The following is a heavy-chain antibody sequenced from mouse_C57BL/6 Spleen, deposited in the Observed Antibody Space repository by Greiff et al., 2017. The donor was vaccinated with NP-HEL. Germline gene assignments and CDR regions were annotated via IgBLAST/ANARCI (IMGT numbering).Heavy chain of an antibody. J-gene: IGHJ2*01. CDR3: ARGLLLRAYYFAY. CDR1: GFNITDYY. CDR2: IDPEDGET. V-gene: IGHV14-2*01. D-gene: IGHD1-1*01. Sequence: DVQLQESGAELVKPGASVKLSCTASGFNITDYYMHWVKQRTEQGLEWIGRIDPEDGETKYAPNFQGKATIAADTSTNTAYLQLSSLTSEDTAVYYWARGLLLRAYYFAYWGQGTTLTVSS.